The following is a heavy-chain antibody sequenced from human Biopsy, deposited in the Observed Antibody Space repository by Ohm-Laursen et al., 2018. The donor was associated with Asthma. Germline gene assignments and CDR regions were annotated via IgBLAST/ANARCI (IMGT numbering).Heavy chain of an antibody. Sequence: GASVKVSCKASGYTFISYAIHWVRQAPGQRLEWMGWINAGNGNTKYSQNFQGRVTITRDTSASTAYMDLSSLRSEDTAVYYCARTYYDFLTGQVKDAFAIWGQGTMATVSS. CDR1: GYTFISYA. CDR3: ARTYYDFLTGQVKDAFAI. CDR2: INAGNGNT. D-gene: IGHD3-9*01. J-gene: IGHJ3*02. V-gene: IGHV1-3*01.